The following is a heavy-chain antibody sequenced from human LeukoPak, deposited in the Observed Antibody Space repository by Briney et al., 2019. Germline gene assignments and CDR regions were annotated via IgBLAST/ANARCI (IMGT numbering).Heavy chain of an antibody. V-gene: IGHV3-64D*06. CDR2: ISSNGGST. D-gene: IGHD5-12*01. CDR3: ASPYSGYDHNFDH. Sequence: GGSLRLSCSASAFTFSSYAMHWVRQAPGKGLEYVSSISSNGGSTYYADSVKGRFTISRDNSKNTLFLQMSSLRTEDTAVYYCASPYSGYDHNFDHWGQGTLVTVSS. CDR1: AFTFSSYA. J-gene: IGHJ4*02.